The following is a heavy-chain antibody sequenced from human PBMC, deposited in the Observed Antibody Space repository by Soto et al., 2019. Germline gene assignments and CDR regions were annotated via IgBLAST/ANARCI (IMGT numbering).Heavy chain of an antibody. J-gene: IGHJ5*02. CDR2: INHSGST. Sequence: SETLSLTCAVYGGSFSGYYWSWIRQPPGKGLEWIGEINHSGSTNYNPSLKSRVTISVDTSKNQFSLKLSSVTAADTAVYYCARGTSLYSSGWYGGSNWFDPWGQGTLVTVSS. D-gene: IGHD6-19*01. CDR1: GGSFSGYY. V-gene: IGHV4-34*01. CDR3: ARGTSLYSSGWYGGSNWFDP.